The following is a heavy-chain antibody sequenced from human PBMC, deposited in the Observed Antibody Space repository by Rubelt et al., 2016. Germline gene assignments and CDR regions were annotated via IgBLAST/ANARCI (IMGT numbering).Heavy chain of an antibody. D-gene: IGHD3-3*01. Sequence: NKNYADSVKGRFTISRDNFKNTLYLQMNSLRLEDTAVYYCARDPSRGVVSYGMDVWGQGTTVTVSS. CDR2: NK. CDR3: ARDPSRGVVSYGMDV. J-gene: IGHJ6*02. V-gene: IGHV3-30*01.